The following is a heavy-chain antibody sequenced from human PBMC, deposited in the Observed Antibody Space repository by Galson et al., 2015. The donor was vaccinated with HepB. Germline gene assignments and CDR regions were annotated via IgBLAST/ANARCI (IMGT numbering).Heavy chain of an antibody. J-gene: IGHJ3*02. CDR2: ISSSSSTI. CDR1: GFTFSSYS. CDR3: ARLRFLEWLSNRHDAFDI. Sequence: SLRLSCAASGFTFSSYSMNWVRQAPGKGLEWVSYISSSSSTIYYAHSVKGRLTISRDNAKNSLYLHMNSLRDEDTAVYYCARLRFLEWLSNRHDAFDIWGQGTMVTVSS. V-gene: IGHV3-48*02. D-gene: IGHD3-3*01.